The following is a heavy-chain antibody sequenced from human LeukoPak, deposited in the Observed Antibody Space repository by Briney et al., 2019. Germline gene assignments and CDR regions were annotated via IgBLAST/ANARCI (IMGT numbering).Heavy chain of an antibody. D-gene: IGHD6-13*01. CDR3: ARDGAAAGRNNFDY. CDR1: GYTFTSYG. Sequence: ASAKVSCKASGYTFTSYGISWVRQAPGQGLEWMGWTSAYNGNTNYAQKLQGRVTMTTDTSTSTAYMELRSLRSDDTAVYYCARDGAAAGRNNFDYWGQGTLVTVSS. J-gene: IGHJ4*02. CDR2: TSAYNGNT. V-gene: IGHV1-18*01.